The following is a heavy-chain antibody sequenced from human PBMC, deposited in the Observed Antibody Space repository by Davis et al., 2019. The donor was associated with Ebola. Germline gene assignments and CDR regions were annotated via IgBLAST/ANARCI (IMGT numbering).Heavy chain of an antibody. J-gene: IGHJ4*02. D-gene: IGHD3-10*01. CDR1: GYTFNTYG. V-gene: IGHV1-18*01. CDR2: ISAYNGHT. Sequence: AASVKVSCKASGYTFNTYGITWVRQAPGQGLEWMGWISAYNGHTNYAQSFQGRLTMTTDTSTTTAYMELRSLRSDDTAVYYCVRAKGDVIFDFWGQGTQVNVSS. CDR3: VRAKGDVIFDF.